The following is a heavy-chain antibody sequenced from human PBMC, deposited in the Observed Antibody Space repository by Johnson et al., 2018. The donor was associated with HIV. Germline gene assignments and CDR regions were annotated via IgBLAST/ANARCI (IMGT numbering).Heavy chain of an antibody. V-gene: IGHV3-7*04. D-gene: IGHD2-8*01. J-gene: IGHJ3*02. Sequence: VQLVESGGGLVQPGRSLRLSCAASGFTFSRYWMSWVRQAPGKGLEWVANIKQDGSEKYYVDSVKGRFTISRDNAKNSFYLQMNSLRAEDTAVYYCARSVNAGRPFDIWGQGTLVTVSS. CDR3: ARSVNAGRPFDI. CDR2: IKQDGSEK. CDR1: GFTFSRYW.